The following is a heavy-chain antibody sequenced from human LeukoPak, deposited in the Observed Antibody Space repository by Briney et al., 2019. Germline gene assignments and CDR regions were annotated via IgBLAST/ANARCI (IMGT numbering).Heavy chain of an antibody. J-gene: IGHJ5*02. CDR1: GGSFSGYY. V-gene: IGHV4-34*01. D-gene: IGHD2-2*01. Sequence: PSETLSLTCAVYGGSFSGYYWSWIRQPPGKGLEWIGEINHSGGTNYNPSLKSRVTISVDTSKNQFSLKLSSVTAADTAVYYCARAPLRTPFDPWGQGTLVTVSS. CDR2: INHSGGT. CDR3: ARAPLRTPFDP.